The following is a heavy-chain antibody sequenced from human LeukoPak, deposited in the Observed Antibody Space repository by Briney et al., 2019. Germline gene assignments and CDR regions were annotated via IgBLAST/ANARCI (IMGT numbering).Heavy chain of an antibody. Sequence: GGSLRLSCAPSGFTFSNYGMYWVRQAPGKGLEWVAVISYDGSHEYYADSVEGRFTISRDNSKNTLYLQMTSLRAEDTAVYYCARDRKCRHCSGYSCPDYWGQGTLVTVSS. CDR3: ARDRKCRHCSGYSCPDY. CDR2: ISYDGSHE. CDR1: GFTFSNYG. D-gene: IGHD2-15*01. J-gene: IGHJ4*02. V-gene: IGHV3-30*03.